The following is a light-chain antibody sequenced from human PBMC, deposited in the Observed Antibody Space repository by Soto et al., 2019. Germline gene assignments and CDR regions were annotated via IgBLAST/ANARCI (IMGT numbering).Light chain of an antibody. Sequence: DIQMTQSPPSLSASVGDKVTITCRASQNIDTYLNWFQQKPGKAPRLIIFAASSVQNGVPSRFSGSGSGTDFTLTITSLRPEDFGTYYCQQTCSIPFTFGPWNRLDIK. CDR3: QQTCSIPFT. CDR1: QNIDTY. V-gene: IGKV1-39*01. CDR2: AAS. J-gene: IGKJ3*01.